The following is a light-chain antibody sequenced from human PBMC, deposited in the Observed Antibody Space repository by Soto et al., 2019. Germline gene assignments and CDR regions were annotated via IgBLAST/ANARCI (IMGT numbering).Light chain of an antibody. CDR3: QKYGSSQWT. CDR1: QSVSSSY. V-gene: IGKV3-20*01. CDR2: AAS. Sequence: EIVLTQSPGTLSLSPGERATLSCRASQSVSSSYLVWHQQKPGQAPRLLIYAASRRATGIPDRFSGSGSGTDFTLTIRRLEPEDFAVYYCQKYGSSQWTFGKGTKVDIK. J-gene: IGKJ1*01.